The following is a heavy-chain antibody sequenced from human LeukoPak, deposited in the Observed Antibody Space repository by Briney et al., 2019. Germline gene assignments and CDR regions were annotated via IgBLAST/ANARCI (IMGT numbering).Heavy chain of an antibody. CDR2: FYTSGST. J-gene: IGHJ5*02. D-gene: IGHD6-6*01. CDR3: AREVIAAHNWFDP. CDR1: GASISNYY. Sequence: SETLSLTCTVSGASISNYYWTWIRQPAEKGLEWIGRFYTSGSTNYNPSLKSRVTISVDMSKNQFSLKLSSVTAADTAVYYCAREVIAAHNWFDPWGQGTLVTVSS. V-gene: IGHV4-4*07.